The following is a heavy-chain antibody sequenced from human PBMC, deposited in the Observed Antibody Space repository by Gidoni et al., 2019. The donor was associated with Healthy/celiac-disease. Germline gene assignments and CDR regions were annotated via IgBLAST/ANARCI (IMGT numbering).Heavy chain of an antibody. CDR2: ISSSSSTI. CDR1: GFPFRSYS. Sequence: EVQLVGSGGGFVQPWGSLGLPCAASGFPFRSYSMNWVRQAPGKGLEWVSYISSSSSTIYYADSVKGRFTISRDNAKNSLYLQMNSLRAEDTAVYYCARGWYYYDSSGYYHWGQGTLVTVSS. CDR3: ARGWYYYDSSGYYH. V-gene: IGHV3-48*04. D-gene: IGHD3-22*01. J-gene: IGHJ5*02.